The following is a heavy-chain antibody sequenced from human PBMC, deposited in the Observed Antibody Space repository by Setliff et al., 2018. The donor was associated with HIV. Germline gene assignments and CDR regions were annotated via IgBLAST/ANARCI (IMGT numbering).Heavy chain of an antibody. D-gene: IGHD3-16*02. CDR1: GASFSGYY. CDR3: ARGVITFGGLIGPLPS. CDR2: INDSGST. J-gene: IGHJ5*02. V-gene: IGHV4-34*01. Sequence: SETLSPTCAIHGASFSGYYWSWIRQPPGKGLEWIGEINDSGSTNYNPSLKSRVTMSGDTSKNQFSLNLTSVTAADTAVYYCARGVITFGGLIGPLPSWGQGTLVTVSS.